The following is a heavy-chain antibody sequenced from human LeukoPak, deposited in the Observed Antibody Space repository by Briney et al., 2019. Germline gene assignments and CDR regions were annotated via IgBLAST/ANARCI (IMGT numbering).Heavy chain of an antibody. J-gene: IGHJ4*02. Sequence: GGSLRLSCADSGFTFSIYWMSWVRQAPGKGLEWVANIKQDGSEKYYVDSVKGRFTISRDNAKNSLSLQMNSLRAEDTAVYYCARAVAESEDYWGQGTLVTVSS. CDR1: GFTFSIYW. CDR2: IKQDGSEK. D-gene: IGHD6-19*01. V-gene: IGHV3-7*04. CDR3: ARAVAESEDY.